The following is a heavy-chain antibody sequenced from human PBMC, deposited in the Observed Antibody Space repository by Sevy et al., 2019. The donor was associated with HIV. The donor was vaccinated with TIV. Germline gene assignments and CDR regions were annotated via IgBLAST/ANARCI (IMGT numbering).Heavy chain of an antibody. Sequence: GGSLSLSCAASGFTFSTSPMHWVRQAPGKGLEWVEVSSHDESNKYYADSVKGRFTISRDNSKKTLYLQMNNLRTEDTALYYCARDTFGSIDYWGQGTLVTVSS. CDR3: ARDTFGSIDY. V-gene: IGHV3-30-3*01. D-gene: IGHD3-16*01. J-gene: IGHJ4*02. CDR1: GFTFSTSP. CDR2: SSHDESNK.